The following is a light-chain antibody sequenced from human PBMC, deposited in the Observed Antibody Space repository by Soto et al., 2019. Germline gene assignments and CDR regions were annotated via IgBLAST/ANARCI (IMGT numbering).Light chain of an antibody. V-gene: IGKV1-27*01. CDR1: QGIAPD. J-gene: IGKJ4*01. CDR2: ATS. Sequence: DVQMTQAPSALSAFVGYRVTITCRASQGIAPDLACLEQKPGKVPKLLSYATSTLQSGVPSRFSGSGSGTDFTITISSLQPEDVATYYCQKYNSALLTFGGGTKVEI. CDR3: QKYNSALLT.